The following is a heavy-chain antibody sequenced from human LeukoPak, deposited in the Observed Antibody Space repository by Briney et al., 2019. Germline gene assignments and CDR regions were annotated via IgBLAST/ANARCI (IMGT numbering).Heavy chain of an antibody. J-gene: IGHJ4*02. CDR2: IEQDGSER. CDR1: GFTLSNHW. Sequence: GGSLRLSCAASGFTLSNHWMTWVRQAPGKGLEWVANIEQDGSERYYVDSVKGRFTISRDNAKNSLYLQMNSLRAEDTAVYYCARERRNIAATGARIGYWGQGTLVTVSS. V-gene: IGHV3-7*03. D-gene: IGHD6-13*01. CDR3: ARERRNIAATGARIGY.